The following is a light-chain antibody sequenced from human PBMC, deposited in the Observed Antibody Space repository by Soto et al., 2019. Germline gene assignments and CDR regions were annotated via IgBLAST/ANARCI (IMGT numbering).Light chain of an antibody. J-gene: IGKJ1*01. CDR1: QDISSY. Sequence: DIQMTQSPSSLSASLGDRVTITCRANQDISSYLIWYQHKLGQAPKLLIHAASTLASGVPSRFSGSESGTDFTLTISGLEHEDSETYYCQKSYKTPWTFGQGTKV. CDR2: AAS. CDR3: QKSYKTPWT. V-gene: IGKV1-39*01.